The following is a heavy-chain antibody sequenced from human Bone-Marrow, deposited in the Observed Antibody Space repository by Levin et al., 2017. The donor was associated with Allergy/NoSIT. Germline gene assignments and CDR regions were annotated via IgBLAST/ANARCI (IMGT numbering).Heavy chain of an antibody. CDR2: ISSNGGRT. D-gene: IGHD1-26*01. J-gene: IGHJ6*03. V-gene: IGHV3-64D*06. Sequence: GGSLRLSCSASGFSFIDFAMHWVRQAPGKGLEYVAAISSNGGRTYYADSLKGRFTISRDNSKNTLYLQMTSLRPEDAAVYYCVKDVGRSERSYYYYYMDVWGEGTTVTVS. CDR3: VKDVGRSERSYYYYYMDV. CDR1: GFSFIDFA.